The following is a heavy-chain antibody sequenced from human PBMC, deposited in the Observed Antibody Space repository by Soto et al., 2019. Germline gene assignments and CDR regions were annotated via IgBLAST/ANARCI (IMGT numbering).Heavy chain of an antibody. J-gene: IGHJ4*02. CDR3: ASVLVIGVYHFDS. V-gene: IGHV4-38-2*01. CDR1: GYSISTGFN. D-gene: IGHD3-16*02. Sequence: PSETLSLTCAVSGYSISTGFNWGWIREPPGKGLEWIGSIYHSGTTYYNVSLKSGVTISADTSKNQISLKVISVTAADTAPYYCASVLVIGVYHFDSWGQGTLVTVSS. CDR2: IYHSGTT.